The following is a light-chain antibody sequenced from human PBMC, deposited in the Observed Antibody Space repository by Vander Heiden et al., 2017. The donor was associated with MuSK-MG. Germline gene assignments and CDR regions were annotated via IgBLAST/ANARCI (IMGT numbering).Light chain of an antibody. CDR2: AAS. V-gene: IGKV1-39*01. Sequence: DIQMTQSPSSLSASVGDRVTITCRASQSISSYLNWYQQKPGKAPKLLIYAASSLQSGVPSRFSGSGSGTDFTLTISILQPEDFATYYCQQSDSTLLTFGGGTKVEIK. CDR3: QQSDSTLLT. CDR1: QSISSY. J-gene: IGKJ4*01.